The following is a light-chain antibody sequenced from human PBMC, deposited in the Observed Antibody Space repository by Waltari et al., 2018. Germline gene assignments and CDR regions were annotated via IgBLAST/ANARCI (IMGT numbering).Light chain of an antibody. CDR2: DVN. CDR1: HSDVGGYTY. J-gene: IGLJ2*01. V-gene: IGLV2-11*01. Sequence: QSAPTQPRSVSGSPGPSVSISCTGSHSDVGGYTYFSWYQRYPGRAPKMLIYDVNKRSSGVPDRFSGSKVGNTASLTISGLLPEDEADYYCCSFVGSYTSVFGGGTKVTVL. CDR3: CSFVGSYTSV.